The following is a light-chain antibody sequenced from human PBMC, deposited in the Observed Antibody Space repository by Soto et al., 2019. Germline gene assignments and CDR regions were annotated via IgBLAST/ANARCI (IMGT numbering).Light chain of an antibody. V-gene: IGKV3-15*01. CDR1: QSVSSN. CDR3: QQRSNWPPIT. J-gene: IGKJ5*01. Sequence: EIVLTQSPGTLSLSQGERATLSCRASQSVSSNLAWYQQKPGQAPRLLIYGASTRATGIPARFSGSGSGTEFTLTISSLQSEDFAVYYCQQRSNWPPITFGQGTRLEIK. CDR2: GAS.